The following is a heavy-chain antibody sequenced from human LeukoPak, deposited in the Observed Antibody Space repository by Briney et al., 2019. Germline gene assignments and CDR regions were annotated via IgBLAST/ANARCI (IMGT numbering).Heavy chain of an antibody. CDR1: GGSISGYY. D-gene: IGHD2-15*01. CDR2: VSDSGRA. Sequence: PSETLSLTCTVSGGSISGYYWTWIRQPAGKGLEWIGRVSDSGRAYYNPSLECRVTISLDTSNSQFSLKVTSVTAADTAVYYCARGRDMTPLAAYYSFVNWGQGTLVSVSS. J-gene: IGHJ4*02. V-gene: IGHV4-4*07. CDR3: ARGRDMTPLAAYYSFVN.